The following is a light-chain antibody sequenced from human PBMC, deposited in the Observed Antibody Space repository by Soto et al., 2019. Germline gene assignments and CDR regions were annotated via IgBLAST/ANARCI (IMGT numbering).Light chain of an antibody. Sequence: NFMLTQPHSVSESPGQTGTISCTRSSGSIASNYVHWYQQRPDSAPSTVIYEDNQRPYGVPDRFSGSIDSSSNSASLTISGLKNEDEADYYCQSYDSSTVVFGGGTKLTVL. CDR3: QSYDSSTVV. CDR2: EDN. V-gene: IGLV6-57*04. CDR1: SGSIASNY. J-gene: IGLJ2*01.